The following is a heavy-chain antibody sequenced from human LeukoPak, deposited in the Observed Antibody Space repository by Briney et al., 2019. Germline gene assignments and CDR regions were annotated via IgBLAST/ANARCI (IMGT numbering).Heavy chain of an antibody. V-gene: IGHV4-4*02. CDR2: IHHSGST. CDR1: GGSISSGSW. D-gene: IGHD4-17*01. J-gene: IGHJ4*02. Sequence: SETLSLTCTVSGGSISSGSWWGWIRQPPGKGLEWIGEIHHSGSTNYNPSLKSRVTLSVDKSKNQLSLRLTSVTAADTAVYYCARGGDYRFDYWGQGTLVTVSS. CDR3: ARGGDYRFDY.